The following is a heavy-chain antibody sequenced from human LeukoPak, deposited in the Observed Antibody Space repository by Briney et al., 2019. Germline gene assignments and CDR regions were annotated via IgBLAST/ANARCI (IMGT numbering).Heavy chain of an antibody. CDR3: ARYTSSWYLDF. Sequence: SQTLSLTCANSGDSVSSNSAAWTWIRQSPSRGLEWLGRTYHRSTWYSDYGPSVRGRITINPDTSKNQFSLQLNSVTPGDTAVYYCARYTSSWYLDFWGQGTLVTVSS. J-gene: IGHJ4*02. V-gene: IGHV6-1*01. CDR2: TYHRSTWYS. D-gene: IGHD6-13*01. CDR1: GDSVSSNSAA.